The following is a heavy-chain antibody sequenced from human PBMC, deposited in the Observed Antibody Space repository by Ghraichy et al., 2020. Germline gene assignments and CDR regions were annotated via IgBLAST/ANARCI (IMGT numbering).Heavy chain of an antibody. CDR2: ISAYNGNT. CDR3: ARDLGGLRLGELGY. D-gene: IGHD3-16*01. Sequence: ASVKVSCKASGYTFTSYGISWVRQAPGQGLEWMGWISAYNGNTNYAQKLQGRVTMTTDTSTSTAYMELRSLRSDDTAVYYCARDLGGLRLGELGYWGQGTLVTVSS. V-gene: IGHV1-18*01. CDR1: GYTFTSYG. J-gene: IGHJ4*02.